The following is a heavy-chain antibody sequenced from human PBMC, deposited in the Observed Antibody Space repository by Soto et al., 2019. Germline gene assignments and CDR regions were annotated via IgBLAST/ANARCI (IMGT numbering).Heavy chain of an antibody. D-gene: IGHD1-1*01. CDR2: IYYSGST. CDR3: ARRYGGNLDY. V-gene: IGHV4-59*08. J-gene: IGHJ4*02. CDR1: GGSISSYY. Sequence: QVQLQESGPGLVKPSETLSLTCTVSGGSISSYYWSWIRQPPGKGLEWIGYIYYSGSTNYNPSLKRRVTISVDTSKNPFSLKLSSATAADTAVYYCARRYGGNLDYWGQGTLVTVSS.